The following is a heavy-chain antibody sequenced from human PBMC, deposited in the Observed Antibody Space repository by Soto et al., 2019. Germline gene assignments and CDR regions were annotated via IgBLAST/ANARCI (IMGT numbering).Heavy chain of an antibody. J-gene: IGHJ3*01. Sequence: SGTLSLTCTVSDVSISNHSMNWIRQAPGKGREWIGYIENTRCTNYSPSPRRRVTIPVDMSKNQVSLELTSGTAADAAVYFCGRDPNDGGVGGWGQGALVT. CDR1: DVSISNHS. CDR3: GRDPNDGGVGG. V-gene: IGHV4-59*11. D-gene: IGHD1-1*01. CDR2: IENTRCT.